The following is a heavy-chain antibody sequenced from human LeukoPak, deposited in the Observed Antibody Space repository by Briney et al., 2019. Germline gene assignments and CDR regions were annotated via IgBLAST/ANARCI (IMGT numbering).Heavy chain of an antibody. V-gene: IGHV3-21*01. CDR3: ATTTIMVRGAIDY. J-gene: IGHJ4*02. Sequence: GGSLRLSCAASAFTFSSYSMNWVRQAPGKGLEWVSSISSSSSYINYADSVKGRFTISRDNAKNSLYLQMNSLRAEDTAVYYCATTTIMVRGAIDYWGQGTLVTVSS. D-gene: IGHD3-10*01. CDR2: ISSSSSYI. CDR1: AFTFSSYS.